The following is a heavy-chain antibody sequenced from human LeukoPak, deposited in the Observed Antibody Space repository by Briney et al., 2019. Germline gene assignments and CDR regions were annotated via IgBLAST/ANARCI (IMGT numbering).Heavy chain of an antibody. J-gene: IGHJ5*02. V-gene: IGHV4-34*01. CDR3: ARGRIAAARWDP. D-gene: IGHD6-13*01. CDR2: INHSGST. Sequence: SETLSLTCAVYGGSFSGYYWSWIRQPPGKGLEWIGEINHSGSTNYNPSLKSRVTISVDTSKNQFSLKLSSVTAADTAVYYCARGRIAAARWDPWGQGTLVTVSS. CDR1: GGSFSGYY.